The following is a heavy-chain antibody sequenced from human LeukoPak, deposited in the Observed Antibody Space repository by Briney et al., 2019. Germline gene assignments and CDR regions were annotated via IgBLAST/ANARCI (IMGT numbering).Heavy chain of an antibody. J-gene: IGHJ4*02. Sequence: PGGSLRLSCAASGFTFISYSMNWFRQAPGKGLEWVSSISSSSSYIYYADSVKGRFTISIDNAKNSLYLQMNSLRAEDTAVYYCARGGVYSSGWYVDYWGQGTLVTVSS. CDR2: ISSSSSYI. CDR1: GFTFISYS. D-gene: IGHD6-19*01. V-gene: IGHV3-21*01. CDR3: ARGGVYSSGWYVDY.